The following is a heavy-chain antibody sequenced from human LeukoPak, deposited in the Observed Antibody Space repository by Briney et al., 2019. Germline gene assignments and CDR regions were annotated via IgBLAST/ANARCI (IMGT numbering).Heavy chain of an antibody. V-gene: IGHV5-51*01. CDR1: GYSFTSYW. J-gene: IGHJ5*02. CDR2: IYPGDSDT. Sequence: GESLKISCKGSGYSFTSYWIGWVRQMPGKGLEWMGIIYPGDSDTRYSPSFQGQVTISADKSIRTAYLQWSSLKASDTAMYYCATGLGTGCSGGSCYRWFDPWGQGTLVTVSS. D-gene: IGHD2-15*01. CDR3: ATGLGTGCSGGSCYRWFDP.